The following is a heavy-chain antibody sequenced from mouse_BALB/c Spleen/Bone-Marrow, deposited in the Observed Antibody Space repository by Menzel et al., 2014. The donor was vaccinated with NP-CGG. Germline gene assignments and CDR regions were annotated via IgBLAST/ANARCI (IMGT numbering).Heavy chain of an antibody. CDR2: ISNGGGST. V-gene: IGHV5-12-2*01. D-gene: IGHD1-2*01. CDR3: ARRSAATYYFDY. CDR1: GFTFSSYT. J-gene: IGHJ2*01. Sequence: EVQLVESGGGLVQPGGSLKLPCAASGFTFSSYTMSWVRQTPEKRLEWVAYISNGGGSTYYPDTVKGRFTISRDNAKNTLYLQMSSLKSEDTAMYYCARRSAATYYFDYWGQGTTLTVSS.